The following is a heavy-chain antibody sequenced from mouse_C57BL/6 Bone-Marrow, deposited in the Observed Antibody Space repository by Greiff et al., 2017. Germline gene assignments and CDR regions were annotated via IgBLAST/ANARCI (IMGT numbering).Heavy chain of an antibody. V-gene: IGHV2-9-1*01. CDR3: AGHYGSSFYYAMDY. CDR2: IWTGGGT. D-gene: IGHD1-1*01. CDR1: GFSLTSSA. Sequence: VHLVESGPGLVAPSQSLSITCTVSGFSLTSSAISWVRPPPGKGLEWLGVIWTGGGTNYNSALKSRLSISKDNSKSQVFLKMNRLQTDDTARYYCAGHYGSSFYYAMDYWGQGTSVTVSS. J-gene: IGHJ4*01.